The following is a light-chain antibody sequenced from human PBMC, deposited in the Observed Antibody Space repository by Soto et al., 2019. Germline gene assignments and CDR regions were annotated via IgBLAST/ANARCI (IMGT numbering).Light chain of an antibody. CDR3: SSYEGSRGI. CDR2: EGT. CDR1: SSDVGAYNY. Sequence: QSALTQPPSASGSPGQSVAISCTGTSSDVGAYNYVSWFQQHPGKAPKLIIYEGTKRPSGVPDRFSGSKSGNTASLTVSGLQAEDEADYYCSSYEGSRGIFGGGTKLTVL. J-gene: IGLJ2*01. V-gene: IGLV2-8*01.